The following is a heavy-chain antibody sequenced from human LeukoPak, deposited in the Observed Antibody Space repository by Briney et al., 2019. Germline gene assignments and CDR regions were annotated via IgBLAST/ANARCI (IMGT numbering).Heavy chain of an antibody. CDR2: ISSSGSTK. Sequence: GGSLRLFCAASGFTFSTYAMSWVRQAPGKGLEWVSYISSSGSTKYYADSVKGRFTISRDKAKNSLYLQMISLRAEDTALYYCARVEGFIDYWGQGTLVTVSS. CDR1: GFTFSTYA. J-gene: IGHJ4*02. CDR3: ARVEGFIDY. V-gene: IGHV3-48*01. D-gene: IGHD3-16*02.